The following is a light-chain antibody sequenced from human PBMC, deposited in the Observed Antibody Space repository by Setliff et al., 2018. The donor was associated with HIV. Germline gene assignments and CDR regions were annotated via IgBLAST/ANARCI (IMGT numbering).Light chain of an antibody. J-gene: IGLJ1*01. CDR2: EVS. Sequence: QSALTQPASVSGSPGQSITISCAGTSSDVGSYNFVSWYQQHPGKAPKPIIYEVSKWPSGVSNHFSGSKSGNMASLTISGLQTEDEAEYYCCSYASTGSFVFGTGTKVTVL. CDR1: SSDVGSYNF. CDR3: CSYASTGSFV. V-gene: IGLV2-23*02.